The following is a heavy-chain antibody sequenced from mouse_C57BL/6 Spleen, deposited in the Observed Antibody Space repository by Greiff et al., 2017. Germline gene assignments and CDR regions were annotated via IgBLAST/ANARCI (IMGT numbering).Heavy chain of an antibody. CDR2: IYPGSGST. V-gene: IGHV1-55*01. J-gene: IGHJ1*03. D-gene: IGHD1-1*01. CDR3: ARGITTVAPYWYFDV. CDR1: GYTFTSYW. Sequence: QVQLQQPGAELVKPGASVKMSCKASGYTFTSYWITWVKQRPGQGLEWIGDIYPGSGSTNYNEKFKSKATLTVDTSSSTAYMQLSSLTSEDSAVYYCARGITTVAPYWYFDVWGTGTTVTVSS.